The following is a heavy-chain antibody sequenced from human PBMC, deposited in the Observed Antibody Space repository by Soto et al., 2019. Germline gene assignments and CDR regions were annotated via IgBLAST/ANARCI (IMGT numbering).Heavy chain of an antibody. V-gene: IGHV3-74*01. J-gene: IGHJ4*02. Sequence: GGSLRLSCAASGFTFNTWMHRVRQAPGEGLVWVSSIDSDGSITSYADSVKGRFTISRDNAKNTLYLQMNSLRAEDTAVYYCATLGLQQAFWGQGTLVTVSS. CDR1: GFTFNTW. CDR3: ATLGLQQAF. CDR2: IDSDGSIT. D-gene: IGHD2-21*02.